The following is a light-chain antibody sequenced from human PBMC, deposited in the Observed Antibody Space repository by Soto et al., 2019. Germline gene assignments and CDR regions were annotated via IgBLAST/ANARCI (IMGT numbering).Light chain of an antibody. Sequence: EIVMTQSPATLSVSPGERATLSCRASQSISRNLAWYQQKPGQAPRLLSYGASTRATGIPARFSGSGSGTEFTLSISSLQSEDFAVYYCQQYNNWPYTFGQGTKLEIK. CDR2: GAS. V-gene: IGKV3-15*01. CDR3: QQYNNWPYT. CDR1: QSISRN. J-gene: IGKJ2*01.